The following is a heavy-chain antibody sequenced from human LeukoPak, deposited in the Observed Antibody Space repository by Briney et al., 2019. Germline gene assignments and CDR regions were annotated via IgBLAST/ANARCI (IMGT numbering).Heavy chain of an antibody. CDR2: IYSGGST. Sequence: GGSLRLSCAASGFTVSSNYMSWVRQAPGKGLEWVSVIYSGGSTYYADSVKGRSTISRDNSKNTLYLQMNSLRAEDTAVYYCARVRHSNYGEFDYWGQGTLVTVSS. D-gene: IGHD4-11*01. J-gene: IGHJ4*02. V-gene: IGHV3-66*01. CDR3: ARVRHSNYGEFDY. CDR1: GFTVSSNY.